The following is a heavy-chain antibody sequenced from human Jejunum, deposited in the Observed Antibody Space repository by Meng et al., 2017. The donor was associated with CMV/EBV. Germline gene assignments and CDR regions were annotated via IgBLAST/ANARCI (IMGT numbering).Heavy chain of an antibody. Sequence: AFNIKGINWVRQASGQRFEWMGWITPYNGNTKLADKFQGRVTLTTDSSTRTVYMELRSLTSDDTAVYYCARERPGSGYQVTDYWGQGTLVIVSS. J-gene: IGHJ4*02. CDR1: AFNIKG. CDR2: ITPYNGNT. CDR3: ARERPGSGYQVTDY. D-gene: IGHD2-2*01. V-gene: IGHV1-18*01.